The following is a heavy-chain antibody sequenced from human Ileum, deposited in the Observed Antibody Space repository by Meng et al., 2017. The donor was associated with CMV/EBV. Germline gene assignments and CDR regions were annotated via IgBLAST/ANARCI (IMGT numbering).Heavy chain of an antibody. V-gene: IGHV1-46*01. Sequence: ASVKVSCKASGYTFTSYYIHWVRQAPGQGLEWMGIINTSGGSTIYAQKFQGRVTMTRETSTTTVYMELSSLRSEDTAVYYCARADDGSYVSDYWGQGTLVTVSS. J-gene: IGHJ4*02. CDR2: INTSGGST. CDR3: ARADDGSYVSDY. CDR1: GYTFTSYY. D-gene: IGHD1-26*01.